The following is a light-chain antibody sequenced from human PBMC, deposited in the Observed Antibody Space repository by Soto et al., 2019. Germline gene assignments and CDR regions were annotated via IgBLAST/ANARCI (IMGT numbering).Light chain of an antibody. CDR2: GAS. J-gene: IGKJ1*01. Sequence: EIVLTQSPGTLSLSPGERATLSCRASQSVSSSYLAWYQQKPGQAPRLLISGASSRATGIPDRFSGSGSGTDFTLTISRLEPEDFAVYYCHQYGSSQGTFGQGTNVEIK. CDR1: QSVSSSY. V-gene: IGKV3-20*01. CDR3: HQYGSSQGT.